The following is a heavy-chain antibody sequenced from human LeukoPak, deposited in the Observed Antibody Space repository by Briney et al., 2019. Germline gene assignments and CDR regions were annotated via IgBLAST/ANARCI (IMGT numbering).Heavy chain of an antibody. CDR2: IIPIFGTA. CDR1: GGTFSSYA. CDR3: ARDLSGSRQPFDY. V-gene: IGHV1-69*13. D-gene: IGHD1-26*01. Sequence: SVTVSCTASGGTFSSYAISWVRQAPGQGLEWMGGIIPIFGTANYAQKFQGRVTITADESTSTAYMELSSLRSEDTAVYYCARDLSGSRQPFDYWGQGTLVTVSS. J-gene: IGHJ4*02.